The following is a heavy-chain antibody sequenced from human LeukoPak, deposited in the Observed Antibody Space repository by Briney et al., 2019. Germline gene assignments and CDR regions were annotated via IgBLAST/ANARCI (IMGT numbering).Heavy chain of an antibody. Sequence: GGSLRLSCAASAFTFSSYWMSWVRQAPGKVLEWVANIKQDGSEKYYVDSVKGRFTISRDNAKNSLYLQMNSLRAEDTAVYYCARAPYCGGEEEWELLCEIFFDYWGQGTLVTVSS. CDR1: AFTFSSYW. CDR2: IKQDGSEK. CDR3: ARAPYCGGEEEWELLCEIFFDY. J-gene: IGHJ4*02. V-gene: IGHV3-7*01. D-gene: IGHD2-21*01.